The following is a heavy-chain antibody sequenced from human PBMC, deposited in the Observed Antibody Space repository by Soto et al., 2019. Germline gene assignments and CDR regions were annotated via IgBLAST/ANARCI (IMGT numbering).Heavy chain of an antibody. CDR3: ASQGGSLYYYYVMDV. V-gene: IGHV1-69*12. J-gene: IGHJ6*02. CDR1: GGTFSNYA. CDR2: IIPIFGTA. D-gene: IGHD2-15*01. Sequence: QVQLVQSGAEVKKPGSSVKVSCKASGGTFSNYAISWVRQAPGQGLEWMGGIIPIFGTANYAEKLQGRVTITADESTSTAYMERRSLRSEDRAVYYCASQGGSLYYYYVMDVWGQGTTVTVSS.